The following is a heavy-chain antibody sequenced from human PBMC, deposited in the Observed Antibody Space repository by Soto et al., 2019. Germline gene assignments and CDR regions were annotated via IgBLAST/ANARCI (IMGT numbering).Heavy chain of an antibody. J-gene: IGHJ4*02. D-gene: IGHD3-3*01. CDR3: AKMSGSQYVPPDY. CDR1: GYSFTSYW. V-gene: IGHV5-51*01. Sequence: GESLKISCKGSGYSFTSYWIGWVRQMPGKGLEWMGIVYPGDSDTRYSPSFQGQVTISADKSISTAYLQWSSLKASDTAMYYCAKMSGSQYVPPDYWGQGTLVTVSS. CDR2: VYPGDSDT.